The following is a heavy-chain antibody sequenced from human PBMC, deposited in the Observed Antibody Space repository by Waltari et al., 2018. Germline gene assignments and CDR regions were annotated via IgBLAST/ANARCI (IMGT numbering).Heavy chain of an antibody. CDR2: SGSGGRT. V-gene: IGHV3-23*01. Sequence: EVQLLESGGGLVQPGGSLRLSCVGSGFTLSNYAMSWVRLVPGKGLEWVSASGSGGRTWYADSVKGRFTISRDNSKNTLYLQMNSLRSEDTAIYYCAKEVWQQLVRMVGWFDPWGQGTLVTVSS. CDR1: GFTLSNYA. D-gene: IGHD6-13*01. CDR3: AKEVWQQLVRMVGWFDP. J-gene: IGHJ5*02.